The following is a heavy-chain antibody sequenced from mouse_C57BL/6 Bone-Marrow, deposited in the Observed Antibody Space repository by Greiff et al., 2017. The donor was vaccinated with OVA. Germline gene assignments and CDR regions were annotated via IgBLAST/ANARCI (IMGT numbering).Heavy chain of an antibody. CDR2: INPSNGGT. D-gene: IGHD1-1*01. CDR1: GYTFTSYW. V-gene: IGHV1-53*01. Sequence: QVQLQQPGTELVKPGASVKLSCKASGYTFTSYWMNWVKQRPGQGLEWIGNINPSNGGTNYNEKFKSKATLTVDKSSSTAYMQLSSLTSEDSAVYYCARTSYYGSPWFAYWGQGTLVTVSA. CDR3: ARTSYYGSPWFAY. J-gene: IGHJ3*01.